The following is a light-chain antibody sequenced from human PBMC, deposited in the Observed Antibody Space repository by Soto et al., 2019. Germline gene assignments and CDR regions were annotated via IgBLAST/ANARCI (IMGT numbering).Light chain of an antibody. V-gene: IGLV2-14*01. Sequence: QSVLTQPASASGSPGQSITIACTGTSSDVGGYNYVSWYQQYPGKAPRLVISDVSNRPSGVSNRFSGSKSGNSASLTISGLQAEDEADYYCSSYTSSSTYVFGTGTKLTVL. CDR2: DVS. J-gene: IGLJ1*01. CDR3: SSYTSSSTYV. CDR1: SSDVGGYNY.